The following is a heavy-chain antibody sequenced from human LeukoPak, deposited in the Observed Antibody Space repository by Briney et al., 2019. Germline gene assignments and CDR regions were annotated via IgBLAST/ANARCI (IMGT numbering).Heavy chain of an antibody. CDR2: ISGDGSMT. J-gene: IGHJ4*02. V-gene: IGHV3-74*01. CDR3: ARYSSSSGGASHYFDY. D-gene: IGHD6-6*01. Sequence: GGSLRLSCAASGFTFSSYWMHWVRQAPGKGLVWVSRISGDGSMTNYADSVKGRFTISRDNAKNTVYLQMNSLRAEDTAVYYCARYSSSSGGASHYFDYWGQGTLVTVSS. CDR1: GFTFSSYW.